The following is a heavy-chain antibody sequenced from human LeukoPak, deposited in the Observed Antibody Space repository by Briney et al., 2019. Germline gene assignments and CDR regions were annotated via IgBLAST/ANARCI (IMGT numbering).Heavy chain of an antibody. CDR1: GFTFSSYG. V-gene: IGHV3-33*01. J-gene: IGHJ4*02. Sequence: GGSLRLSCAASGFTFSSYGMHWVRQAPGKGLEWVAVIWYDGSNKYYADSVKGRFTISRDNSKNTLYLQMNSLRAEDTAVYYCARRYCRSTSCQKIRAYYFDYWGQGTLVTVSS. D-gene: IGHD2-2*01. CDR3: ARRYCRSTSCQKIRAYYFDY. CDR2: IWYDGSNK.